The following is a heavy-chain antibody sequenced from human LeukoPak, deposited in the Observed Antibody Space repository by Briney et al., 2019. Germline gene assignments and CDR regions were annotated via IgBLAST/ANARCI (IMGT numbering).Heavy chain of an antibody. V-gene: IGHV3-21*01. CDR1: GFTFSSYS. CDR2: IRSSNGYI. CDR3: ARGSSGGDY. D-gene: IGHD3-16*01. Sequence: GGSLRLSCAASGFTFSSYSMNWVRQAPGRGLEWVSSIRSSNGYIYYADSVKGRFTISRDNAKNSVYLQMNSLRAEDTAVYYSARGSSGGDYWGQGTLVTVSS. J-gene: IGHJ4*02.